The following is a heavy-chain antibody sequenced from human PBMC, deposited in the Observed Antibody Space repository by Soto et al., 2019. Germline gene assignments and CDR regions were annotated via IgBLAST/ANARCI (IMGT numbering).Heavy chain of an antibody. CDR1: GFTFSSYG. Sequence: GSLRLSCAASGFTFSSYGMNWVRQAPGKGLEWVSYISSSSSAIYYADSVKGRFTISRDNAKNSLYLQMNSLRAEDTAVYYCARVWSISLYYYGMDVWGQGTTVTVS. D-gene: IGHD3-3*01. J-gene: IGHJ6*02. CDR3: ARVWSISLYYYGMDV. CDR2: ISSSSSAI. V-gene: IGHV3-48*01.